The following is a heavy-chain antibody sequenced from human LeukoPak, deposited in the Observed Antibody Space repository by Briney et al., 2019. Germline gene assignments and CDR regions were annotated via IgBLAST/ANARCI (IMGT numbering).Heavy chain of an antibody. Sequence: GGSLRLSCAASRFTFCVYYMTWIRQAPGKGVEGVSYFTNSGSTIYYTDSVKGRFTISRDNAKNSLYLQMNSLRAEDTAVYYCARGSCSSTSCYLRYNWFDPWGEGTLVTVSS. D-gene: IGHD2-2*01. J-gene: IGHJ5*02. CDR2: FTNSGSTI. CDR3: ARGSCSSTSCYLRYNWFDP. CDR1: RFTFCVYY. V-gene: IGHV3-11*04.